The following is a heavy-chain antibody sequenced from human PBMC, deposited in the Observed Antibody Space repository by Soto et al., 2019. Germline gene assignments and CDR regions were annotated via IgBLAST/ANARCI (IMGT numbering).Heavy chain of an antibody. CDR2: ISYDGSNK. Sequence: GGSLRLSCAASGFTFSSYAMHWVRQAPGKGLEWVAVISYDGSNKYYVDSVKGRFTISRDNSKNTLYLQMNSLRAEDTAVYYCASPPGGAGHNYYFDYWGQGTLVTVSS. D-gene: IGHD1-1*01. J-gene: IGHJ4*02. CDR3: ASPPGGAGHNYYFDY. CDR1: GFTFSSYA. V-gene: IGHV3-30-3*01.